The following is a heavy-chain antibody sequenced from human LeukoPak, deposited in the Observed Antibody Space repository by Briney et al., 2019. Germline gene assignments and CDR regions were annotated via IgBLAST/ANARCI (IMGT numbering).Heavy chain of an antibody. Sequence: PSQTLFLTCTVSGGSISSGDYYWSWIRQSPGKGLEWIGYIYYSGSTYYNPSLKSRVTISVDTSKNQFSLKLSSVTAADTAVYYCARGERITIFGVVSPKGWFDPWGQGTLVTVSS. CDR2: IYYSGST. V-gene: IGHV4-30-4*01. CDR3: ARGERITIFGVVSPKGWFDP. D-gene: IGHD3-3*01. CDR1: GGSISSGDYY. J-gene: IGHJ5*02.